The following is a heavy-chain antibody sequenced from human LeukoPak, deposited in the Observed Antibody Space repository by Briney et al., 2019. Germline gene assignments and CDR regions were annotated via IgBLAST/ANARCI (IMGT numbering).Heavy chain of an antibody. D-gene: IGHD1-14*01. V-gene: IGHV3-23*01. CDR3: AKGCQCPSGLSSWFDP. Sequence: AGGSLRLSCSAYGFTFTNYGMSWVRQAPGKGLEWVSGLSGSGDGQFYADSVEGRFSLSRDIFNNIWYLQINSLRAEDTAVYYCAKGCQCPSGLSSWFDPRGQGTLVAVSS. CDR1: GFTFTNYG. CDR2: LSGSGDGQ. J-gene: IGHJ5*02.